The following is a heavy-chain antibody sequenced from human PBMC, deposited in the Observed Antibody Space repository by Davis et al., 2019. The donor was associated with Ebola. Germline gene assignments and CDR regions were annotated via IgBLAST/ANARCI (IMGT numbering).Heavy chain of an antibody. CDR3: ARVQTGYYYDSSDSPSWFDP. J-gene: IGHJ5*02. CDR2: VNTETGDT. CDR1: GYSFTEYY. Sequence: ASVKVSCKASGYSFTEYYVHWVRQAPGHGPEWMGWVNTETGDTNYVDKFQGRVTMTRDTSTNTAYMELTRLKFDDTAVYYCARVQTGYYYDSSDSPSWFDPWGQGTLVTVSS. D-gene: IGHD3-22*01. V-gene: IGHV1-2*02.